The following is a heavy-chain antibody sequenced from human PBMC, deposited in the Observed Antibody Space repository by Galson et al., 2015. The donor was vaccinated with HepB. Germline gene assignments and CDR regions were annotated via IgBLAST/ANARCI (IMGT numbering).Heavy chain of an antibody. CDR3: ARHLRGYCSSPSCHSDY. CDR1: GGSISSGTYY. Sequence: SETLSLTCTVSGGSISSGTYYWSWIRQPPGKGLEWIGSIYYSGSTYYNPSLKSRVTMSVDTSKNQFSLKLSSVTAADMAVYYCARHLRGYCSSPSCHSDYWGQGTLVTVSS. V-gene: IGHV4-39*01. J-gene: IGHJ4*02. CDR2: IYYSGST. D-gene: IGHD2-2*01.